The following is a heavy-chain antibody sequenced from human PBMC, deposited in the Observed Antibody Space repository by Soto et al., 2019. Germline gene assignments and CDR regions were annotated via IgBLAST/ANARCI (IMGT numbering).Heavy chain of an antibody. CDR1: GGSIRDSY. CDR3: ARVRRLSVYYGSDY. J-gene: IGHJ4*02. CDR2: VSSSGTT. V-gene: IGHV4-59*01. Sequence: QVQLQASGPGLVKPSETLSLICTVSGGSIRDSYWTWIRQPPGKGLEWIGYVSSSGTTKYSPSLYSRVTMSVYTSKNQFSLKVNSLTTADTAVYYCARVRRLSVYYGSDYWGQGLLVTVSS. D-gene: IGHD5-12*01.